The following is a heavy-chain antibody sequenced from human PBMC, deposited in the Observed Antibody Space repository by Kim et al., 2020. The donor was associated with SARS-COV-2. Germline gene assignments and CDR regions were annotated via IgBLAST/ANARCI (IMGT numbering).Heavy chain of an antibody. J-gene: IGHJ6*02. D-gene: IGHD5-18*01. CDR2: IYYSGST. CDR3: ARVGYKYGCNYGMDV. Sequence: SETLSLTCTVSGGSISSYYWSWIRQPPGKGLEWIGHIYYSGSTKYNPSLRGRVIISVDTSRNQFSLELSSVTAADTAVYYCARVGYKYGCNYGMDVWGQGTTVTVSS. V-gene: IGHV4-59*01. CDR1: GGSISSYY.